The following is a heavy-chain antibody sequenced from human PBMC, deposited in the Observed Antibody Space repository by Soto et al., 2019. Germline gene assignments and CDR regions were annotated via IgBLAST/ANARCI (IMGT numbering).Heavy chain of an antibody. CDR2: IYYTGGT. V-gene: IGHV4-39*02. CDR1: GDSISTRSNY. CDR3: AREGPPIRAHNPPEYFQH. J-gene: IGHJ1*01. Sequence: TSETLSLTCTVSGDSISTRSNYWAWIRHPPVKGLEWIGSIYYTGGTYYNPSLKSRVTLFLDTSKNQFSLNLSSVTAADTAVYYCAREGPPIRAHNPPEYFQHWGQGTPVNVSS.